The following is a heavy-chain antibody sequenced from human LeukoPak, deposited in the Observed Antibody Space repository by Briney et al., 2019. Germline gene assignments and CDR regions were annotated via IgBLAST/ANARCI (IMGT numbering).Heavy chain of an antibody. D-gene: IGHD3-10*01. CDR2: IFYGGDT. CDR3: ARDPDASGAGY. Sequence: SQTLSLTCTVSGGSISSGSYYWSWIRQPPGKSLEWIGYIFYGGDTNYNPSLKSRVTMSVDTSKNQFSLKLSSVTAADTAVYYCARDPDASGAGYWGQGTLVTVSS. J-gene: IGHJ4*02. CDR1: GGSISSGSYY. V-gene: IGHV4-61*01.